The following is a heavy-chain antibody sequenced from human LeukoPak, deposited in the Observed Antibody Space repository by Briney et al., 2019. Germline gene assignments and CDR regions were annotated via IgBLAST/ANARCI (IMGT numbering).Heavy chain of an antibody. CDR3: AREPYCSSTSCYTDWFDP. CDR2: IIPILGIA. Sequence: SVKVSCEASGGTFSSYTISWVRQAPGQGLEWMGRIIPILGIANYAQKFQGRVTITADKSTSTAYMELSSLRSEDTAVYYCAREPYCSSTSCYTDWFDPWGQGTLVTVSS. D-gene: IGHD2-2*02. J-gene: IGHJ5*02. CDR1: GGTFSSYT. V-gene: IGHV1-69*04.